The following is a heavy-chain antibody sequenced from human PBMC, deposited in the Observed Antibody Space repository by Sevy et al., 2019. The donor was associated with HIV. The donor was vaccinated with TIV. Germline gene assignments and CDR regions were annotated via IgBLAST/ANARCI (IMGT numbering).Heavy chain of an antibody. V-gene: IGHV1-69*13. D-gene: IGHD6-19*01. Sequence: ASVKVSCKASGGTFSSYAISWVRQAPGQGLEWMGGIIPIFGTANYAQKFQGRVTITADESTSTAYMELSSLRSEDTAVYYCASVSSGWPQGFDYWGQRTLVTVSS. CDR1: GGTFSSYA. CDR3: ASVSSGWPQGFDY. J-gene: IGHJ4*02. CDR2: IIPIFGTA.